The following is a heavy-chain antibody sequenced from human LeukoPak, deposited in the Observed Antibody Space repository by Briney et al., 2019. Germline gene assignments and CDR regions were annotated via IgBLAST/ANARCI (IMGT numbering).Heavy chain of an antibody. V-gene: IGHV3-30-3*01. CDR1: GFTFSSYA. D-gene: IGHD2-15*01. Sequence: GRSLRLSCAASGFTFSSYAMHWVRQAPGKGLEWVAVISYDGSNKYSADSVKGRFTTSRDNSKNTLYLQMNSLRAEDTAVYYCAREGCSGGSCYTDYWGQGTLVTVSS. CDR3: AREGCSGGSCYTDY. J-gene: IGHJ4*02. CDR2: ISYDGSNK.